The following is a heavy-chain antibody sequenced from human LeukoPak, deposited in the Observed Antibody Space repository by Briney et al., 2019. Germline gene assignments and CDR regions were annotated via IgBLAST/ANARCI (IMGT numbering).Heavy chain of an antibody. CDR3: ARHGSPTRPFQH. D-gene: IGHD2-2*03. CDR2: IYYSGST. V-gene: IGHV4-59*08. J-gene: IGHJ1*01. CDR1: GGSISSYY. Sequence: SETLSLTCTVSGGSISSYYWSWIRQPPGKGLEWIGYIYYSGSTNYNPSLKSRVTISVDTSKNQFSLKLSSVTAADTAVYYCARHGSPTRPFQHWGQGTLVTVSS.